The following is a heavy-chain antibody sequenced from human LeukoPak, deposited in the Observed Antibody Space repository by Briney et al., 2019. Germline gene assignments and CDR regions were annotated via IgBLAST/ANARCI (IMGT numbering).Heavy chain of an antibody. D-gene: IGHD3-22*01. CDR1: GGTFSSYA. CDR3: ASEFDSSGYYLPGNLDY. V-gene: IGHV1-69*05. CDR2: IIPIFGTA. J-gene: IGHJ4*02. Sequence: SVKVSCKASGGTFSSYAISWVRQAPGQGLEWMGGIIPIFGTANHAQKFQGRVTMTRDMSTSTVYMELSSLRSEDTAVYYCASEFDSSGYYLPGNLDYWGQGTLVTVSS.